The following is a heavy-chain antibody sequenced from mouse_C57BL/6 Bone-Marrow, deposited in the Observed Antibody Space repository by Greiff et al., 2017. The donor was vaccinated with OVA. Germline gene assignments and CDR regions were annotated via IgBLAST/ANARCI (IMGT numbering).Heavy chain of an antibody. J-gene: IGHJ2*01. V-gene: IGHV5-17*01. D-gene: IGHD2-5*01. Sequence: EVLLVESGGGLVKPGGSLKLSCAASGFTFSDYGMHWVRQAPEKGLEWVAYISRGSSTIYYADTVKGRFTISRDNAKNTLFLQMTSLRSEDTAMYYCATYYSNYLDFDYWGQGTTLTVSS. CDR3: ATYYSNYLDFDY. CDR2: ISRGSSTI. CDR1: GFTFSDYG.